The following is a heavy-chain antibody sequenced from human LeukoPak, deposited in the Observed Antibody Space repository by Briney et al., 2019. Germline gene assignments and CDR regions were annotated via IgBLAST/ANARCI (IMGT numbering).Heavy chain of an antibody. CDR3: AKERGAGLWFGELLGSDP. J-gene: IGHJ5*02. CDR1: GFTFSSYA. V-gene: IGHV3-23*01. D-gene: IGHD3-10*01. Sequence: GGSLRLSCAASGFTFSSYAMSWVRQAPGKGLEWVSAISGSGGSTYYADSVKGRFTISRDNSKNTLYLQVNSLRAEDTAVYYCAKERGAGLWFGELLGSDPWGQGTLVTVSS. CDR2: ISGSGGST.